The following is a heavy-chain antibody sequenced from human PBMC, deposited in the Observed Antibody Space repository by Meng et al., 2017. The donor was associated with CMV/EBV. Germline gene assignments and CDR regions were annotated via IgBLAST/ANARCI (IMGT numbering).Heavy chain of an antibody. CDR3: ARVLYADSSSWFDY. V-gene: IGHV3-66*02. CDR2: IYSGGST. Sequence: GESLKISCAASGFTVSSNYMSWVRQAPGQGLEWVSVIYSGGSTYYADSVKGRFTISRDNSKNTLYLQMNSLRAEDTAVYYCARVLYADSSSWFDYWGQGTLVTVSS. CDR1: GFTVSSNY. J-gene: IGHJ5*01. D-gene: IGHD6-13*01.